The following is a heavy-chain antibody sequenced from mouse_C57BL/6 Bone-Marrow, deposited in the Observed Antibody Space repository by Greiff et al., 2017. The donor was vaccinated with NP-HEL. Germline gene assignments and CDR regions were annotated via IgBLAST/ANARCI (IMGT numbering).Heavy chain of an antibody. J-gene: IGHJ4*01. D-gene: IGHD1-1*01. V-gene: IGHV1-15*01. CDR2: IDPETGGT. CDR3: TRWGTTVVADYAMDY. CDR1: GYTFTDYE. Sequence: VQLQESGAELVRPGASVTLSCKASGYTFTDYEMHWVKQTPVHGLEWIGAIDPETGGTAYTQKFKGKAILTADKSSSTAYMELRSLTSEDSAVYYCTRWGTTVVADYAMDYWGQGTSVTVSS.